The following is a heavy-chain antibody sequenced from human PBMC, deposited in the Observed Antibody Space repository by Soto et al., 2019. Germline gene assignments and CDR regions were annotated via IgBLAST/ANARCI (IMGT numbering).Heavy chain of an antibody. CDR1: GGSISSGAYY. J-gene: IGHJ4*02. D-gene: IGHD4-17*01. Sequence: PSETLSLTCTVSGGSISSGAYYWSWVRQPPGKGLEWIWYIYYSGSTYYNPSLKSRVTISVDTSKNQFSLKLSSVTATDTAVYYCARDNYGDTYYFDYWGQGTLVTVSS. CDR3: ARDNYGDTYYFDY. V-gene: IGHV4-30-4*01. CDR2: IYYSGST.